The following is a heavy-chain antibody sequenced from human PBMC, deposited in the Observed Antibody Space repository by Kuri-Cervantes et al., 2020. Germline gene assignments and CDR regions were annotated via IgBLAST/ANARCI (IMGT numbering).Heavy chain of an antibody. CDR3: ARDLVLDSLTGYSIRGVGMDV. CDR2: ITSDSYYI. V-gene: IGHV3-21*01. D-gene: IGHD3-9*01. J-gene: IGHJ6*02. CDR1: GFIVNNNY. Sequence: ETLSLTCAASGFIVNNNYMAWARQAPGKGLEWVSSITSDSYYIYYADSVKGRFTISRDNARNSLYLQMNSLRAEDTAVYFCARDLVLDSLTGYSIRGVGMDVWGQGTAVTVSS.